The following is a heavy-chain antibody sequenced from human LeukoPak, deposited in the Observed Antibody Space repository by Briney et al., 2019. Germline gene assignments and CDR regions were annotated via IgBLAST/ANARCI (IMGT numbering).Heavy chain of an antibody. CDR2: IKQDGSEK. CDR1: GFTLSSYW. V-gene: IGHV3-7*01. D-gene: IGHD3-10*01. J-gene: IGHJ4*02. CDR3: XXXXXXXGEQSGGFDY. Sequence: QSGGSLRLSCAASGFTLSSYWMSWVRQAPGKGLEWVANIKQDGSEKYYVDSVKGRFTISRDNAKNSLDLQMNSLRAEAMVVYYXXXXXXXXGEQSGGFDYWGQGTLVTVSS.